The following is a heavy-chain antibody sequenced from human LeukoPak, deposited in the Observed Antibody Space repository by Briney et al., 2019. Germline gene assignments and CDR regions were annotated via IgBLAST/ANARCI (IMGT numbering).Heavy chain of an antibody. CDR1: GGTFSSYA. J-gene: IGHJ5*02. CDR2: IIPIFGTA. D-gene: IGHD3-10*01. V-gene: IGHV1-69*13. Sequence: ASVKVSCKASGGTFSSYAISWVRQAPGQGLEWMGGIIPIFGTASYAQKFQGRVTITADESTSTAYVELSSLRSEDTAVYYCARVNAYYYGSGSYRWFDPWGQGTLVTVSS. CDR3: ARVNAYYYGSGSYRWFDP.